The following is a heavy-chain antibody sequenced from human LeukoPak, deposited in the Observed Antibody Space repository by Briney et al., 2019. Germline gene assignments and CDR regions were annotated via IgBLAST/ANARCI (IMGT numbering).Heavy chain of an antibody. CDR1: GFTFSSYW. V-gene: IGHV3-7*01. CDR2: IKQDGSEK. J-gene: IGHJ6*02. Sequence: AGGSLRLSCAASGFTFSSYWMSWVRQAPGKGLEWVANIKQDGSEKYYVDSVKGRFTISGDNAKNSLYLQMNSLRAEDTAVYYCARDRHYYDSSPGYYYYGMDVWGQGTTVTVSS. CDR3: ARDRHYYDSSPGYYYYGMDV. D-gene: IGHD3-22*01.